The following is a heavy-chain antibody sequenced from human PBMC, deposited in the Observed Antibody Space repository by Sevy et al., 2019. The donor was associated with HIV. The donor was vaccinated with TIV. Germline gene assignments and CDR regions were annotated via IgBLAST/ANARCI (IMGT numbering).Heavy chain of an antibody. D-gene: IGHD6-19*01. CDR1: GFTFSSYA. Sequence: GGSLRLSCAASGFTFSSYAMHWVRQAPGKGLEWVAVISYDGSNKYYADSVKGRFTISRDNSKNTLYLQMNSLRAEETAVYYCARDLPIAVAGNDYYYYYGMDVWGQGTTVTVSS. CDR2: ISYDGSNK. CDR3: ARDLPIAVAGNDYYYYYGMDV. J-gene: IGHJ6*02. V-gene: IGHV3-30*04.